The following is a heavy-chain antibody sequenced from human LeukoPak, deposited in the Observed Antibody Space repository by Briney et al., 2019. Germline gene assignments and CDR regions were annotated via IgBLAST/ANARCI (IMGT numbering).Heavy chain of an antibody. J-gene: IGHJ5*02. Sequence: ASVKVSCKASGYTFTSYGISWVRQAPGQGLEWMGWISAYNGNTNYAQKLQGRVTMTTDTSTSTACMELRSLRSDDTAVYYCARDRSSSHGFDPWGQGTLVTVSS. CDR2: ISAYNGNT. V-gene: IGHV1-18*01. CDR3: ARDRSSSHGFDP. D-gene: IGHD6-6*01. CDR1: GYTFTSYG.